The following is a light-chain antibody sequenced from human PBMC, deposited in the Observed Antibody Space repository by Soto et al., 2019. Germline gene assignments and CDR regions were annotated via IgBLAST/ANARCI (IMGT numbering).Light chain of an antibody. CDR3: QSYDSSLSGSKVV. J-gene: IGLJ2*01. Sequence: QSVLTQPPSVSGAPGQRVTISCTGSSSNIGAGYDVHWYQQLPGTAPKLLIYGNSNRPSGVPDRFSGSKSGTSASLAITGLQAEDEADYYCQSYDSSLSGSKVVFGGRTKVTVL. CDR1: SSNIGAGYD. CDR2: GNS. V-gene: IGLV1-40*01.